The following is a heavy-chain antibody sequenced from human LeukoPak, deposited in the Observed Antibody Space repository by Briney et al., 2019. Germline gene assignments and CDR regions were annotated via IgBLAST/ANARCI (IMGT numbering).Heavy chain of an antibody. CDR2: VDPEDGET. D-gene: IGHD1-26*01. CDR3: ATEGLSGSYYLLDY. Sequence: ASVKVSRKVSGYTLTELSMHSVRHAPGKGLERMGGVDPEDGETIYAQKFHGRVTMTEDTSTDTAYMELSSLRSEDTAVYYCATEGLSGSYYLLDYWGQGTLVTVSS. CDR1: GYTLTELS. V-gene: IGHV1-24*01. J-gene: IGHJ4*02.